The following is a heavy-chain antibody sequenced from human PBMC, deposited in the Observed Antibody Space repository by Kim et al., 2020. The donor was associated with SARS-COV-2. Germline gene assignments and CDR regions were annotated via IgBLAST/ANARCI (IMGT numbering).Heavy chain of an antibody. D-gene: IGHD1-1*01. J-gene: IGHJ4*02. V-gene: IGHV3-23*01. CDR1: GFTFSSYA. CDR2: VSNSGDST. Sequence: GGSLRLSCAASGFTFSSYAMNWVRQAPGKGLEWVSVVSNSGDSTYYADSLKGRFTISRDNSKNTLYLQVNSLRAEDTAVYFCAKSTTADHVFDYWGQGTLVTVSS. CDR3: AKSTTADHVFDY.